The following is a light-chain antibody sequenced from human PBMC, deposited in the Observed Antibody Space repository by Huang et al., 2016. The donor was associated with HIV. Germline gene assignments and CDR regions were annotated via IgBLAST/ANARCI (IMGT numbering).Light chain of an antibody. J-gene: IGKJ1*01. CDR3: QQRNNWPPWT. Sequence: EIVLTQSPATLSLSPGEVATLSCRASQSIGSYLAWYQQRPGQAPRLLIYDAAIRATGIPARFSGRGSGTYFTLTVSSLEPEDFAVYYCQQRNNWPPWTFGQGTKVELK. V-gene: IGKV3-11*01. CDR1: QSIGSY. CDR2: DAA.